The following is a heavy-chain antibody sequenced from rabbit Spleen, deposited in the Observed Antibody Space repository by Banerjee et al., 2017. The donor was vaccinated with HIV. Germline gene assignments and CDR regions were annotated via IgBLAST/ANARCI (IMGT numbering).Heavy chain of an antibody. Sequence: QSLEESGGDLVKPGASLTLTCTASGFSFSSRFYMCWVRQAPGKGLEWIACINTVTGKSVYASWAKGRFIMSRTSSTTVTLQMTSLTVADTATYFCARGSATMTMVITGFYLNLWGQGTLVTVS. CDR3: ARGSATMTMVITGFYLNL. D-gene: IGHD2-1*01. J-gene: IGHJ4*01. V-gene: IGHV1S40*01. CDR2: INTVTGKS. CDR1: GFSFSSRFY.